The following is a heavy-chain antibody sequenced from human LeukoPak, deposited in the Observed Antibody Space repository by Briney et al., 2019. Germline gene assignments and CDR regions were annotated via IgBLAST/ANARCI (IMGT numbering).Heavy chain of an antibody. CDR2: IYYSGST. CDR3: ARLASGSYGPLTPFDY. CDR1: GGSISSYY. J-gene: IGHJ4*02. Sequence: TSETLSLTCTVSGGSISSYYWSWIREPPGKGLEWIGDIYYSGSTNYNPSLKSRVTISVDTSKNQFSLRLSSVTAADTAVYYSARLASGSYGPLTPFDYWGQGTLVTVSS. V-gene: IGHV4-59*08. D-gene: IGHD1-26*01.